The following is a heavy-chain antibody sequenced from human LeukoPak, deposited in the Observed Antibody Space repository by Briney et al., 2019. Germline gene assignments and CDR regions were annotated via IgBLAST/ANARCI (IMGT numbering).Heavy chain of an antibody. J-gene: IGHJ4*02. Sequence: ASVTVSCKASGYTFIDYYIHWVRQAPGQGLEWMGWINPSSGGTKYAEKFQGRVSMTGDTSTSTAYMELRSLRSDDTAVYYCARDPVLLWFGELIPLDYWGQGTLVTVSS. CDR3: ARDPVLLWFGELIPLDY. CDR2: INPSSGGT. CDR1: GYTFIDYY. V-gene: IGHV1-2*02. D-gene: IGHD3-10*01.